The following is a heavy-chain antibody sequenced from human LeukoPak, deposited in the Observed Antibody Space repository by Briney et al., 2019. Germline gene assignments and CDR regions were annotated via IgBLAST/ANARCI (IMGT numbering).Heavy chain of an antibody. J-gene: IGHJ4*02. CDR1: GFAFRNYW. CDR3: ARGLYDSSGYSELGY. D-gene: IGHD3-22*01. CDR2: INPDGSTT. V-gene: IGHV3-74*01. Sequence: GGSLRLSCVASGFAFRNYWMYWVRQGPGKGLVWLSRINPDGSTTTYADSVKGRSTISRDNAKNSLYLQMNSLRAEDTALYHCARGLYDSSGYSELGYWGQGTLVTVSS.